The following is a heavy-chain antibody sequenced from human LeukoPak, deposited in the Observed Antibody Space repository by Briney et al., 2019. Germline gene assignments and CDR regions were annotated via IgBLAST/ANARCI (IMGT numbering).Heavy chain of an antibody. Sequence: GGSLRLSCAASGFTFSSYSMNWVRQAPGKGLEWVSSISSSSNYIYYADSVKGRFTISRDNAKNSLYLQMNSLRAEDTAVYYCARDSVRGVRGVIIKPQGAFDIWGQGTMVTVSS. D-gene: IGHD3-10*01. CDR3: ARDSVRGVRGVIIKPQGAFDI. CDR2: ISSSSNYI. J-gene: IGHJ3*02. V-gene: IGHV3-21*01. CDR1: GFTFSSYS.